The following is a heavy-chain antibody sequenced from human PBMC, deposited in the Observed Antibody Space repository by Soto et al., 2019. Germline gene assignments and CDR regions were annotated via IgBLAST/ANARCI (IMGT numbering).Heavy chain of an antibody. Sequence: GGSLRLSCAASGFTFSSYAMSWVRQAPGKGLEWVSAISGSGGSTYYADSVKGRFTISRDNSKNTLYLQMNSLRAEDTAVYYCAKDPGFDFWSGYYAYYFDYWGQGTLVTVSS. D-gene: IGHD3-3*01. J-gene: IGHJ4*02. CDR1: GFTFSSYA. CDR2: ISGSGGST. V-gene: IGHV3-23*01. CDR3: AKDPGFDFWSGYYAYYFDY.